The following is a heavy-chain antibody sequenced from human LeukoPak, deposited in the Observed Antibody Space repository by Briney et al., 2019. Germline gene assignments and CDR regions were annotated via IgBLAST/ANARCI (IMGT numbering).Heavy chain of an antibody. CDR3: AREEQWLGNDY. V-gene: IGHV4-59*12. D-gene: IGHD6-19*01. Sequence: SETVSLTCTVSGGSISSYYWSWIRQPPGKGLEWIGYIYYSGSTNYNPSLKSRVTISVGTSKNQFSLKLSSVTAADTAVYYCAREEQWLGNDYWGQGTLVTVSS. J-gene: IGHJ4*02. CDR2: IYYSGST. CDR1: GGSISSYY.